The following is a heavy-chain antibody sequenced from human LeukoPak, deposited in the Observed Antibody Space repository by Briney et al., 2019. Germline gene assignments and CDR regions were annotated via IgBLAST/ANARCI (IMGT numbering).Heavy chain of an antibody. CDR1: GYTFTSYG. Sequence: ASVKVSCKASGYTFTSYGISWVRQAPGQGLEWMGWISAYNGNTNCAQKLQGRVTMTTDTSTSTAYMELRSLRSDDTAVYYCARDWAPLTGYYSAEYFQHWGQGTLVTVSS. D-gene: IGHD3-9*01. J-gene: IGHJ1*01. CDR3: ARDWAPLTGYYSAEYFQH. CDR2: ISAYNGNT. V-gene: IGHV1-18*01.